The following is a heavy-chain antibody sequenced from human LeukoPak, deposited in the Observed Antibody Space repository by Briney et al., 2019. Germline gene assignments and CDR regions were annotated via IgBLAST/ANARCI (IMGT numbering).Heavy chain of an antibody. Sequence: ASVKVSCKASGYTFTSYYMHWVRQAPGQGLEWMGIINPSGGSTSYAQKFQGRVTITADESTSTAYMELSSLRSEDTAVYYCARFSYYYDSSGYYGYFQHWGQGTLVTVSS. V-gene: IGHV1-46*01. J-gene: IGHJ1*01. CDR2: INPSGGST. CDR3: ARFSYYYDSSGYYGYFQH. D-gene: IGHD3-22*01. CDR1: GYTFTSYY.